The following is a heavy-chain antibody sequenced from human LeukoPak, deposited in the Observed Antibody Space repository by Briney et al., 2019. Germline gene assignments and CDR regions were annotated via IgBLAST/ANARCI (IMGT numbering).Heavy chain of an antibody. J-gene: IGHJ4*02. CDR3: ARGSYYDSSGYYYYFDY. CDR2: ISAYNGNT. D-gene: IGHD3-22*01. CDR1: GYTFTSYG. Sequence: GASVKVSCKASGYTFTSYGISWVRQAPGQGLEWMGWISAYNGNTNYAQKLQGRVTMTTDTSTSTAYMELSSLRSEDTAVYYCARGSYYDSSGYYYYFDYWGQGTLVTVSS. V-gene: IGHV1-18*01.